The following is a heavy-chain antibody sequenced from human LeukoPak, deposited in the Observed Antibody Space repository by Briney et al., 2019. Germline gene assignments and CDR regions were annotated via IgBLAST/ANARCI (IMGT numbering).Heavy chain of an antibody. CDR3: ASEEGGLDV. CDR2: IKTDGTYT. CDR1: GFTFSRYW. J-gene: IGHJ6*02. Sequence: PGGSLRLSCVASGFTFSRYWMHWVRQAPGKGLVWVSRIKTDGTYTSYADPVKGRFTISRDNAKSTLYLQMNALRGEDTAVYYCASEEGGLDVWGQGTTVTVSS. V-gene: IGHV3-74*01.